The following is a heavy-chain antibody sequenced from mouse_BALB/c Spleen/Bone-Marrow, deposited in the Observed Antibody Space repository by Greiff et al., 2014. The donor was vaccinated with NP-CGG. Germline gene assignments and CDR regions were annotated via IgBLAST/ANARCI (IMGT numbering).Heavy chain of an antibody. CDR3: SRGRRDALDY. Sequence: VQRVESGAELVKPGASVKLSCKASGYTFTSYYMYWVKQGPGQGLEWFGEINPSNGGTNFNEKFKNKATLTVDKSSSTAYMQRSSLTAEDSAVYYCSRGRRDALDYWGQGTSVTVSS. CDR1: GYTFTSYY. CDR2: INPSNGGT. V-gene: IGHV1S81*02. J-gene: IGHJ4*01.